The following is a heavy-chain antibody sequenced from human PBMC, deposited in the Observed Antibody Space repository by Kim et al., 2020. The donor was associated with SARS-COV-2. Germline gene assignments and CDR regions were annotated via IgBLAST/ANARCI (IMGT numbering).Heavy chain of an antibody. J-gene: IGHJ6*02. CDR3: SKLLRVYYYGMDV. V-gene: IGHV1-3*04. CDR1: GYTFTSYA. D-gene: IGHD2-21*01. CDR2: INTGDGNT. Sequence: ASVKVSCKAYGYTFTSYAVHWVRQAPGQRLEWLGWINTGDGNTKYSQRLQGRVTITRDTSAGTAYMELSSLRSDDTAVYYCSKLLRVYYYGMDVWGQGTTVTVSS.